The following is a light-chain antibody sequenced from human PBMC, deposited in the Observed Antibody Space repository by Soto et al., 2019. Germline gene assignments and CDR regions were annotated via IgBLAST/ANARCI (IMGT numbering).Light chain of an antibody. CDR3: CSYAGGYTHAV. V-gene: IGLV2-11*01. Sequence: QSVLTQPRSVSGPPGQSVSISCSGTSSDVGTYNYVSWYQQHPGKAPKLMIYDVSKRPSGVPDRFSGSKPGNTASLTISGLQAEDEADYYCCSYAGGYTHAVFGGGTKLTVL. CDR2: DVS. J-gene: IGLJ2*01. CDR1: SSDVGTYNY.